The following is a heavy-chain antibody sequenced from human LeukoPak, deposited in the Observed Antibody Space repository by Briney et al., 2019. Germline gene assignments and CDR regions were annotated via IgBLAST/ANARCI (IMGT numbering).Heavy chain of an antibody. CDR1: GFTFDDYA. V-gene: IGHV3-9*01. J-gene: IGHJ5*02. CDR3: AKDRQSSGNYRWFDP. D-gene: IGHD3-10*01. CDR2: ISWNSGSI. Sequence: GGSLRLSCAASGFTFDDYAMHWVRQAPGKGLEWVSGISWNSGSIGYAGSVKGRFTISRDNAKNSLYLQMNSLTTEDTALYYCAKDRQSSGNYRWFDPWGQGTLVTVFS.